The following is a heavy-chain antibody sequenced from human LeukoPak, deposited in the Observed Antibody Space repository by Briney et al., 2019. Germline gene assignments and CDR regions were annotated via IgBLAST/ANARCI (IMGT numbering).Heavy chain of an antibody. J-gene: IGHJ5*02. CDR3: ATLPGGVTTPNPS. CDR2: VSTSGST. D-gene: IGHD4-17*01. CDR1: GGSISSGCYY. V-gene: IGHV4-61*02. Sequence: SQTLSLTCTVSGGSISSGCYYWSWLRQTAGTGLEWIGRVSTSGSTNYNPSLKSRVTISLDTSKNQFSLKLTSVTAADTAVYYCATLPGGVTTPNPSWGQGTLVTVSS.